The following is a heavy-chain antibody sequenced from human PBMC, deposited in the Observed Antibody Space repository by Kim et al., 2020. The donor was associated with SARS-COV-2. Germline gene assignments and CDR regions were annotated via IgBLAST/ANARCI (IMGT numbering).Heavy chain of an antibody. CDR3: ATYSGTYYYN. Sequence: GNTNYNPSLKGRITISVDTSKNQFSLNLTSVTAADTAVYYCATYSGTYYYNWGQGTLVTVSS. CDR2: GNT. V-gene: IGHV4-59*01. J-gene: IGHJ4*02. D-gene: IGHD3-22*01.